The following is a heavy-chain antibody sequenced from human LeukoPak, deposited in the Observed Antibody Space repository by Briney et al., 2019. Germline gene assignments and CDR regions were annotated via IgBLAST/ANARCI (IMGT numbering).Heavy chain of an antibody. Sequence: SETLSLTCNVSGVSISNKYWSWIRQPPGKGLEWLGDIYSRGRTNYNPSLTSRVTISADTSKNQVSLKLTSVTAADTAVYYCAKTAYSYMDVWGKGTTVTVSS. CDR2: IYSRGRT. V-gene: IGHV4-59*01. CDR3: AKTAYSYMDV. CDR1: GVSISNKY. D-gene: IGHD1-14*01. J-gene: IGHJ6*03.